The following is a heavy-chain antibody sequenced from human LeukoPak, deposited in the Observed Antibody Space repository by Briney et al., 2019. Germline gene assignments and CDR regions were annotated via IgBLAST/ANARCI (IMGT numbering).Heavy chain of an antibody. CDR3: TTDTPPSFYCGGDCDYFDY. Sequence: PGGSLRLSCVASGFTFSSYSMKWVRQAPGKGLEWVGRIKSKTDGGTTDYAAPVKGRFTISRDDSKNTLYLQMNSLKTEDTAVYYCTTDTPPSFYCGGDCDYFDYWGQGTLVTVSS. J-gene: IGHJ4*02. CDR1: GFTFSSYS. CDR2: IKSKTDGGTT. D-gene: IGHD2-21*02. V-gene: IGHV3-15*01.